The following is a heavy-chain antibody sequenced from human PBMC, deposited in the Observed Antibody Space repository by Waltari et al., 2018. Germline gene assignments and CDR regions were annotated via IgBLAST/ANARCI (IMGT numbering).Heavy chain of an antibody. CDR2: ISSGSGDYM. J-gene: IGHJ3*02. V-gene: IGHV3-21*06. Sequence: EVQLVESGGGLVKPGGSLRLSCTASGFTCSTYVINWVRQAPGKGLEWVASISSGSGDYMFYADSVKGRFTISRDNAKNSVYLQMNRLRVEDTAVYYCARLGPWAFDIWGQGTVVGVSS. CDR1: GFTCSTYV. CDR3: ARLGPWAFDI.